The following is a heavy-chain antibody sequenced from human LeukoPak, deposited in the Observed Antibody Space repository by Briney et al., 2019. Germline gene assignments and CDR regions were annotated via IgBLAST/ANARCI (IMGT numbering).Heavy chain of an antibody. CDR3: AKESAGYCSGGSCLGLDY. CDR2: ISYDGSNK. Sequence: QPGRSLRLSCAASGFTFSSYGMHWVHQAPGKGLEWVAVISYDGSNKYYADSVKGRFTISRDNSKNTLYLQMNSLRAEDTAVYYCAKESAGYCSGGSCLGLDYWGQGTLVTVSS. V-gene: IGHV3-30*18. J-gene: IGHJ4*02. CDR1: GFTFSSYG. D-gene: IGHD2-15*01.